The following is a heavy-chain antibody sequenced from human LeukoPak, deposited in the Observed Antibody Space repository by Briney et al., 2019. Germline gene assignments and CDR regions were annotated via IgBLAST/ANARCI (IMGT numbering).Heavy chain of an antibody. Sequence: GGSLRLSCAASGFTVSSNYMSWVRQAPGKGLEWVSVIYSGGSTYYADSVKGRFTISRDNSKNTLYLQMNSLRAEDTAVYYCARDLKWFGENAFDIWGQGTMVTVSS. J-gene: IGHJ3*02. V-gene: IGHV3-66*01. D-gene: IGHD3-10*01. CDR1: GFTVSSNY. CDR3: ARDLKWFGENAFDI. CDR2: IYSGGST.